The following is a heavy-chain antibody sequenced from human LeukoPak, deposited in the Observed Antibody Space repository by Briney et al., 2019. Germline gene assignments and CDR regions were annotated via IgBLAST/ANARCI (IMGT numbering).Heavy chain of an antibody. D-gene: IGHD3-22*01. CDR1: GYTLTELS. V-gene: IGHV1-24*01. J-gene: IGHJ3*02. CDR3: ARGSSLNGVYDSSGYYAFDI. Sequence: APVKVSCKVSGYTLTELSMHWVRQAPGKGLEWMGGFDPEDGETIYAQKFQGRVTMTEDTSTDTAYMELSSLRSEDTAVYYCARGSSLNGVYDSSGYYAFDIWGQGTMVTVSS. CDR2: FDPEDGET.